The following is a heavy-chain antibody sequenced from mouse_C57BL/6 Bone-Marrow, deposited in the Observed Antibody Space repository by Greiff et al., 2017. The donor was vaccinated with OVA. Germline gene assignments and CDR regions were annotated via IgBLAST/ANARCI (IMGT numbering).Heavy chain of an antibody. CDR3: AYGGTWFAY. D-gene: IGHD1-2*01. CDR1: GYTFTSYW. J-gene: IGHJ3*01. CDR2: IHPNSGST. V-gene: IGHV1-64*01. Sequence: QVHVKQPGAELVKPGASVKLSCKASGYTFTSYWMHWVKQRPGQGLEWIGMIHPNSGSTNYNEKFKSKATLTVDKSSSTAYMQLSSLTSEDSAVYYCAYGGTWFAYWGQGTLVTVSA.